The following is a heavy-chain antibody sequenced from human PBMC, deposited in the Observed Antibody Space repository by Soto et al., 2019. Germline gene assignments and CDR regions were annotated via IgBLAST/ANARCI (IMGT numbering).Heavy chain of an antibody. CDR2: MNPNSGNT. Sequence: QVQLVQSGAEVKKPGASVKVSCKASGYTFTSYDINWVRQATGQGLEWMGWMNPNSGNTGYAQKFEGRVTMTRNTSLSTAYMELSSLRSEDTVVYYCARYQRHTVIGYCSGGSCYPEAFAIWGQGTMVTVSS. V-gene: IGHV1-8*01. CDR1: GYTFTSYD. J-gene: IGHJ3*02. D-gene: IGHD2-15*01. CDR3: ARYQRHTVIGYCSGGSCYPEAFAI.